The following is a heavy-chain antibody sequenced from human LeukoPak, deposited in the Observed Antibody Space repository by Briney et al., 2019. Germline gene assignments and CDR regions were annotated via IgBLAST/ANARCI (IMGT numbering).Heavy chain of an antibody. CDR1: GFTFSSYA. Sequence: GGSLRLSCAASGFTFSSYAMSWVRQAPGKGLEWVSAISGSGGSTYYSASVKGRFTISRDNARNSLFLQMFSLKAEDTAVYYCARGPTHLYYGMDVWGPGTTVTVTS. CDR3: ARGPTHLYYGMDV. V-gene: IGHV3-23*01. J-gene: IGHJ6*02. CDR2: ISGSGGST. D-gene: IGHD1-1*01.